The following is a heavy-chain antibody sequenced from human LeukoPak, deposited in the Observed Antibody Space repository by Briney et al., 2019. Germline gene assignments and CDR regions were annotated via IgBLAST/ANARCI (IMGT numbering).Heavy chain of an antibody. CDR1: GDSVNSNTYY. Sequence: SETLSLTCSVSGDSVNSNTYYWGWIRQSPGRGLEWIGNVYYSGTTYYNPSLESRVTISADTSRNQFSLRLNSVTVADTAIYYCARQGSFYYYYYMDVWGKGTMVTVSS. D-gene: IGHD3-10*01. CDR3: ARQGSFYYYYYMDV. J-gene: IGHJ6*03. V-gene: IGHV4-39*01. CDR2: VYYSGTT.